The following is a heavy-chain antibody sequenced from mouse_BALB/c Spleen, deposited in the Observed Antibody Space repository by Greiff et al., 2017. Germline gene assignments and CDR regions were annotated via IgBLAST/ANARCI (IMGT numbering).Heavy chain of an antibody. CDR1: GDSITSGY. CDR3: ARTFYYYGSSPYAMDY. J-gene: IGHJ4*01. Sequence: EVQLQQSGPSLVKPSQTLSLTCSVTGDSITSGYWNWIRKFPGNKLEYMGYISYSGSTYYNPSLKSRISITRDTSKNQYYLQLNSVTTEDTATYYCARTFYYYGSSPYAMDYWGQGTSVTVSS. V-gene: IGHV3-8*02. CDR2: ISYSGST. D-gene: IGHD1-1*01.